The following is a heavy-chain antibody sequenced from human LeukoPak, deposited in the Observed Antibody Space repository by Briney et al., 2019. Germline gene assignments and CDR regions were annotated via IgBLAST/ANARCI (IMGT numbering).Heavy chain of an antibody. V-gene: IGHV3-23*01. CDR2: ISGSGGST. D-gene: IGHD2-15*01. Sequence: AGSLRPSFAAPGFTFSSYAISGVRQAPGKGRGWVSVISGSGGSTWYADSVKGPFTISRDNSKNTLYLQMNSLRPEDTAVYYCAKEVVVAVAAHYIDYWGQGTLVTVSS. J-gene: IGHJ4*02. CDR3: AKEVVVAVAAHYIDY. CDR1: GFTFSSYA.